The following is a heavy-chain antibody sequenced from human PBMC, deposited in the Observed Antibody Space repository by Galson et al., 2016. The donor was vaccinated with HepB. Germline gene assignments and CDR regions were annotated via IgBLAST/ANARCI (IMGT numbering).Heavy chain of an antibody. D-gene: IGHD4-17*01. CDR2: IIPLYGTI. CDR3: ARDRVPYGDGTGLWYFDL. V-gene: IGHV1-69*13. J-gene: IGHJ2*01. CDR1: GDTFNTYG. Sequence: SVKVSCKASGDTFNTYGFNWVRQAPGQGLEWMAGIIPLYGTINYAQKFQGRITLSADESTGTVYMDLTSLRSDDTAVCYCARDRVPYGDGTGLWYFDLWGRGTLISVSS.